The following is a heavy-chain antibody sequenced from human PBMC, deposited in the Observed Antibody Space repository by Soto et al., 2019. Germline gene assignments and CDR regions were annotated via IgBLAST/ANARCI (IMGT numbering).Heavy chain of an antibody. CDR1: GGSISSSSYY. CDR2: IYYSGST. CDR3: ARRGDFDSSGYNFDY. J-gene: IGHJ4*02. D-gene: IGHD3-22*01. V-gene: IGHV4-39*01. Sequence: QLQLQESGPGLVKPSETLSLTCTVSGGSISSSSYYWGWIRQPPGKGLEWIGSIYYSGSTYYNPSLKSRVTISVYTSKNQFSLKLSSVTAADTAVYYCARRGDFDSSGYNFDYWGQGTLVTVSS.